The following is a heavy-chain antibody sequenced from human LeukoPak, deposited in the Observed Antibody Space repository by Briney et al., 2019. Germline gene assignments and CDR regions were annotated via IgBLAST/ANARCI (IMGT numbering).Heavy chain of an antibody. D-gene: IGHD6-6*01. V-gene: IGHV3-64D*06. J-gene: IGHJ4*02. CDR1: GFTFSSYA. Sequence: GGSLRLSCSASGFTFSSYAMHWVRQAPGKGLEYVTAISSNGGSTYYADSVKGRFTISRDNSKNTLYLQMSSLRAEDTAVYYCVKTSTEQLGRAFDYWGRGTPVTVSS. CDR3: VKTSTEQLGRAFDY. CDR2: ISSNGGST.